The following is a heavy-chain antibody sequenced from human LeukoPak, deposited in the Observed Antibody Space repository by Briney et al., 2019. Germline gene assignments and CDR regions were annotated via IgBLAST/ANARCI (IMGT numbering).Heavy chain of an antibody. Sequence: GGSLRLSCAASGFTFSSYAMSWVRQAPGKGLEWVSAISGGGDTTYYADSVGGRFTISRDNSKNTMYLQMNSLGAEDTAVYYCARLVTGHAFDIWGQGTMVTVSS. CDR2: ISGGGDTT. J-gene: IGHJ3*02. CDR3: ARLVTGHAFDI. CDR1: GFTFSSYA. V-gene: IGHV3-23*01. D-gene: IGHD3-9*01.